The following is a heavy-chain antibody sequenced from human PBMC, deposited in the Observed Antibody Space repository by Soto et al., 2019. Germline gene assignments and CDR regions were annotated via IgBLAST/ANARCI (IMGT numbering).Heavy chain of an antibody. J-gene: IGHJ6*02. CDR1: GDSIGRFY. D-gene: IGHD1-26*01. CDR2: VYSTGGV. Sequence: QVQLHESGPGLVKPSETLSLICNVSGDSIGRFYWSWIRQSAGKGLVWIGRVYSTGGVTYNPALRGRVTISLDRSNNHVSLEMKSVTAADTAVYFCARDLSGTGLDIWGRGARVSVSS. V-gene: IGHV4-4*07. CDR3: ARDLSGTGLDI.